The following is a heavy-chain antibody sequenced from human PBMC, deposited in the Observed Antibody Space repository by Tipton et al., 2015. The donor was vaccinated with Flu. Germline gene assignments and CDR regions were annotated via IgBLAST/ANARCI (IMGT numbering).Heavy chain of an antibody. V-gene: IGHV3-30*19. D-gene: IGHD2-8*02. CDR3: AGEGGVIVRDIDAFDI. Sequence: QVQLVQSGGGVVQPGRSLRLSCAASGFTFSNYGMHWLRQAAGKGLEWVSFISYDGRNKYYADSMRGRFTISRDNSKNTLSLQMDSLETEDTAVYYCAGEGGVIVRDIDAFDIWGQGTMVTVSS. J-gene: IGHJ3*02. CDR2: ISYDGRNK. CDR1: GFTFSNYG.